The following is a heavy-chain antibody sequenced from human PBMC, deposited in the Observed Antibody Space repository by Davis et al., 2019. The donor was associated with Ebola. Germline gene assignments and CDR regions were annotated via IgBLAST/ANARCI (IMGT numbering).Heavy chain of an antibody. CDR3: ARELSPTTGNYYGMDV. Sequence: SETLSLTCAVYGGSFSGYYWSWIRQPPGKGLEWIGDINHSGSTNYNPSLKSRVTISVDTSKNQFSLKLSSVTAADTAVYYCARELSPTTGNYYGMDVWGQGTTVTVSS. CDR2: INHSGST. D-gene: IGHD2/OR15-2a*01. J-gene: IGHJ6*02. CDR1: GGSFSGYY. V-gene: IGHV4-34*01.